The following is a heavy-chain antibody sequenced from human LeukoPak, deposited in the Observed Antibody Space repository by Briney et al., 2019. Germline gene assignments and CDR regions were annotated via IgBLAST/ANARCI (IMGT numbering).Heavy chain of an antibody. J-gene: IGHJ4*02. CDR2: ISGDGGST. CDR3: AKAKNLEGMVVIDY. Sequence: PGGSLRLSCAASGFTFDDYAMHWVRQAPGRGLEWVSLISGDGGSTYYADSVKGRFTISRDNSKNSLYLQMNSLRTEDTALYYCAKAKNLEGMVVIDYWGQGTLVTVSS. D-gene: IGHD4/OR15-4a*01. V-gene: IGHV3-43*02. CDR1: GFTFDDYA.